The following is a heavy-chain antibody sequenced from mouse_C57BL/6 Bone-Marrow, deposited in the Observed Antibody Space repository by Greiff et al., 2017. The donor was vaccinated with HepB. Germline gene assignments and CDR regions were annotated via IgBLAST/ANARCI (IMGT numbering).Heavy chain of an antibody. CDR1: GFTFSDYG. CDR2: ISSGSSTI. J-gene: IGHJ1*03. Sequence: DVKLVESGGGLVKPGGSLKLSCAASGFTFSDYGMHWVRQAPEKGLEWVAYISSGSSTIYYANTVKGRFTISRDNAKNTLFLQMTSLRSEDTAMYYCARDYSNYWYFDVWGTGTTVTVSS. D-gene: IGHD2-5*01. V-gene: IGHV5-17*01. CDR3: ARDYSNYWYFDV.